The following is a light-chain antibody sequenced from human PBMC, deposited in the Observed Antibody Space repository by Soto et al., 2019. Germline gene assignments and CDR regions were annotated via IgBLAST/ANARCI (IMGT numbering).Light chain of an antibody. CDR3: QQYYSYPVT. V-gene: IGKV3-20*01. Sequence: EIVLTQSPGTLSLSPGERATLSCRASQSVSSSYLAWYQQKPGQAPRLLIYGASSRATGIPDRFSGSGSGTDFTLTISRLEPEDFAVYYCQQYYSYPVTFGQGTKVEIK. CDR1: QSVSSSY. J-gene: IGKJ1*01. CDR2: GAS.